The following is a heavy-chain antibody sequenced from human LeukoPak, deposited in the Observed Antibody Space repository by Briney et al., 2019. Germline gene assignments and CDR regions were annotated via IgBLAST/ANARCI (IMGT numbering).Heavy chain of an antibody. CDR1: GFTFSSYA. J-gene: IGHJ5*02. D-gene: IGHD1-26*01. CDR3: ARESTGSYWRGGWFDP. CDR2: ISSSGGNT. Sequence: GGSLRLSCAASGFTFSSYAMHWVRQAPGKGLEFVSAISSSGGNTDYAKSVRGRFTISRDNSKNTLYLQMGSLRAGDMAVYYCARESTGSYWRGGWFDPWGQGTLVTVSS. V-gene: IGHV3-64*01.